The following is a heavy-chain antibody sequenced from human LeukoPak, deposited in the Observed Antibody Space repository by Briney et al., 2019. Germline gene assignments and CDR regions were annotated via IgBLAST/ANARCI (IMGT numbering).Heavy chain of an antibody. CDR1: GFTFNDYW. Sequence: GGSLRPPCAASGFTFNDYWMTWVRQAPGKGLEWVAHIKQDGSEKYYVDSVKGRFTISRDNAKNSLYLQMNSLRAEDTAVYYCARGGATTFGLWGNAFDIWGQGTMVTVSS. CDR3: ARGGATTFGLWGNAFDI. V-gene: IGHV3-7*01. J-gene: IGHJ3*02. CDR2: IKQDGSEK. D-gene: IGHD3-3*01.